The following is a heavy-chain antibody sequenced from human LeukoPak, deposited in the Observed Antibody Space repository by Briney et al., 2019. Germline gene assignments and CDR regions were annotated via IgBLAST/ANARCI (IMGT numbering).Heavy chain of an antibody. V-gene: IGHV3-20*04. CDR1: GFTFDDYE. CDR3: KGYCSSSSCYSDMDV. J-gene: IGHJ6*02. Sequence: PAGGSLRLSCAASGFTFDDYEMSGVRQAPGKGLEWVAGINWNGGRKGYADSVKGRFTISRDNAKNSLYLQMNSLRAEDTALYYCKGYCSSSSCYSDMDVWGQGTTVTVSS. D-gene: IGHD2-2*02. CDR2: INWNGGRK.